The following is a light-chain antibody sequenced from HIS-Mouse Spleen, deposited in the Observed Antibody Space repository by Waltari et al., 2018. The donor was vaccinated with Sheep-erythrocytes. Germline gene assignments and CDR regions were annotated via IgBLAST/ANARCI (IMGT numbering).Light chain of an antibody. CDR3: QQYNSYPVP. CDR2: KAS. V-gene: IGKV1-5*03. CDR1: QSISSW. J-gene: IGKJ4*01. Sequence: DIQMTQSPSTLSASVGDRVTITCRASQSISSWLAWYQQKPWKAPKLLIYKASSLESGVPSRFSGSGSGTEVTLTISSRQPDDFATYFCQQYNSYPVPFGGGTKVEIK.